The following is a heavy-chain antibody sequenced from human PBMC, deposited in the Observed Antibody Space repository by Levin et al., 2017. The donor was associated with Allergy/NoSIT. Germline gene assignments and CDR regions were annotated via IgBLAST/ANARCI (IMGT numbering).Heavy chain of an antibody. J-gene: IGHJ4*02. CDR1: GFTFSSYA. D-gene: IGHD4-17*01. Sequence: GGSLRLSCAASGFTFSSYAMHWVRQAPGKGLEWVAVISYDGSNKYYADSVKGRFTISRDNSKNTLYLQMNSLRAEDTAVYYCAGGVGDAQGYWGQGTLVTVSS. CDR2: ISYDGSNK. CDR3: AGGVGDAQGY. V-gene: IGHV3-30-3*01.